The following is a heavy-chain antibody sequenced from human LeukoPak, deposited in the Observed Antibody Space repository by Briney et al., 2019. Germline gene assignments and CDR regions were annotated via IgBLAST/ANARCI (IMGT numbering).Heavy chain of an antibody. CDR2: INYSGST. V-gene: IGHV4-39*07. D-gene: IGHD2-15*01. CDR3: ARGSGDGWYYFDY. CDR1: GGSISSSSYY. Sequence: SETLSLTCTVSGGSISSSSYYWGWIRQPPGKGLEWIGSINYSGSTYYNPSLKSRVTTSVDTSKNQFSLKLSSVTAADTAVYYCARGSGDGWYYFDYWGQGTLVTVSS. J-gene: IGHJ4*02.